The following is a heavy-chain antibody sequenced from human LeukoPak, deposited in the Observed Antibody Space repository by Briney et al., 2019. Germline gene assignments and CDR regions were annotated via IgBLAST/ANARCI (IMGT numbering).Heavy chain of an antibody. D-gene: IGHD6-6*01. J-gene: IGHJ4*02. CDR2: INPSGVSI. CDR1: GHTFTNYY. CDR3: ARAGAARSLDY. Sequence: ASVKVSCKASGHTFTNYYMHWVRQAPGQGLEWMGIINPSGVSITYAQKFQGRVTMTRDASTSTVYMELSSLRSDDTAVYYCARAGAARSLDYWGQGTPVTVSS. V-gene: IGHV1-46*01.